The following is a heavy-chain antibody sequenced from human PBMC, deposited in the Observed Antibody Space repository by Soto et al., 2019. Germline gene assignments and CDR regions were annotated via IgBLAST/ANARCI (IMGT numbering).Heavy chain of an antibody. V-gene: IGHV3-48*03. J-gene: IGHJ4*02. CDR1: GFTFSSYE. CDR2: ISSSGSTI. D-gene: IGHD5-18*01. CDR3: ARLYSYGASFDY. Sequence: GGSLRLSCAASGFTFSSYEMNWVRQAPGKGLEWVSYISSSGSTIYYADSVKGRFTISRDNAKNSLYLQMNSLRAEDTAVYYCARLYSYGASFDYWGQGTLVTV.